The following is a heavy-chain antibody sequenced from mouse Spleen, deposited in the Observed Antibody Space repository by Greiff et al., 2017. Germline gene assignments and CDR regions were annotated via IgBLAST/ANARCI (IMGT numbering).Heavy chain of an antibody. CDR1: GFSLTSYA. Sequence: VLLVESGPGLVAPSQCLSITCTVSGFSLTSYAISWVRQPPGKGLEWLGVICPGGGTNYYSAPKSRLSISKDNSKSQVFLKMNSQQTEDTARYYCARNNYGADWGQGTLVTVSA. V-gene: IGHV2-9-1*01. J-gene: IGHJ3*01. D-gene: IGHD1-2*01. CDR2: ICPGGGT. CDR3: ARNNYGAD.